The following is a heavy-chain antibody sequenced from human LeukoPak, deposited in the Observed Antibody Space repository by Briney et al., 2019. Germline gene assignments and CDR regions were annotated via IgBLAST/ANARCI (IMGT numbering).Heavy chain of an antibody. CDR1: GGSISSYY. V-gene: IGHV4-4*08. Sequence: SETLSLTCTVSGGSISSYYWSWIRQPPGKGLEWIGRIYTSGSTNYNPSLKSRVTISVDTSKNQFSLKLSSVTAAGTAVYYCARGSSTAVNWFDPWGQGTLVTVSS. CDR3: ARGSSTAVNWFDP. J-gene: IGHJ5*02. D-gene: IGHD2-2*01. CDR2: IYTSGST.